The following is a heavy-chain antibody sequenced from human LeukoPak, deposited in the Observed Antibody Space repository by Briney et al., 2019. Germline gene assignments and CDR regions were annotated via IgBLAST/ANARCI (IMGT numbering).Heavy chain of an antibody. V-gene: IGHV3-30*03. Sequence: GGSLRLSCAPSGFTFSRHGMHWVRQAPGKGLEWVAIISNDGSRKYYAHSVEGRFTISRDNSKNTLYLQMDSLRAEDTAVYYCARDRARNYFDYWGQGTLVTVSS. D-gene: IGHD6-6*01. CDR2: ISNDGSRK. CDR1: GFTFSRHG. CDR3: ARDRARNYFDY. J-gene: IGHJ4*02.